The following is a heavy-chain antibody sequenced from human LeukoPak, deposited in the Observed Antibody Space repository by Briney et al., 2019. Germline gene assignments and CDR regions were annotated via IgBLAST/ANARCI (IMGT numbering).Heavy chain of an antibody. CDR3: ARSMGHTYYDFWSGSNKFDY. V-gene: IGHV4-39*01. J-gene: IGHJ4*02. CDR1: GGSISSDIYY. CDR2: IYYGGST. D-gene: IGHD3-3*01. Sequence: SETLSLTCTVSGGSISSDIYYWGWIRQPPGKGLEWIGSIYYGGSTYYNPSLKSRVTISVDTSKNQFSLRLSSVTAADTAVYYCARSMGHTYYDFWSGSNKFDYWGQGTLVTVSS.